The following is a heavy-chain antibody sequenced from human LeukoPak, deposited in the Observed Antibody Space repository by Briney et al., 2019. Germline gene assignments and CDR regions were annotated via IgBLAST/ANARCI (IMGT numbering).Heavy chain of an antibody. CDR1: RFTLSNYW. CDR3: ARQRGSGCLDY. J-gene: IGHJ4*02. D-gene: IGHD6-19*01. CDR2: INQDGSKT. V-gene: IGHV3-7*01. Sequence: GGSLRLPCAASRFTLSNYWMSWVRQAPGKWLEWVANINQDGSKTNYVDSVKGRFTISRDNAKNSLSLQMNSLRAEDTAVYYCARQRGSGCLDYWGQGTLVTVSS.